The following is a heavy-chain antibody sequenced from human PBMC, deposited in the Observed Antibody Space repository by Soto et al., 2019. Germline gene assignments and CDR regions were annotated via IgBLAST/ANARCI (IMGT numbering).Heavy chain of an antibody. Sequence: SVKVSCKTSGHTLINYYMHWVRQAPGQGLDWLGKIDPSGNGTSYAERFQGRITLTSDTSTKTVYVELSSLRSEDTAIYYCAINYYDSSGYLYWGQGTLVTVSS. CDR3: AINYYDSSGYLY. CDR1: GHTLINYY. D-gene: IGHD3-22*01. CDR2: IDPSGNGT. V-gene: IGHV1-46*01. J-gene: IGHJ4*02.